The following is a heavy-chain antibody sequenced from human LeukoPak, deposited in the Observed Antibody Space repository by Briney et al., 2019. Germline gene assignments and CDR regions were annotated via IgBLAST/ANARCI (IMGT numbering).Heavy chain of an antibody. CDR1: GLPFGSYA. CDR3: SRFNSGW. J-gene: IGHJ4*02. D-gene: IGHD5-12*01. Sequence: PGGSLRLSCGVSGLPFGSYAMSWVRQGPGKGLEWVSAISGDGLSTFYADSVKGRFSISRDNPKNTLYLQMNTLRAEDSAVYYCSRFNSGWWGQGTLVTVSP. CDR2: ISGDGLST. V-gene: IGHV3-23*01.